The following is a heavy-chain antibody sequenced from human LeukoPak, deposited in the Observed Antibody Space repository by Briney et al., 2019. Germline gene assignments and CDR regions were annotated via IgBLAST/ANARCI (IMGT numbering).Heavy chain of an antibody. CDR2: IFYGATT. CDR3: ARRKVSYYYDSSGAYYFDY. V-gene: IGHV4-39*07. Sequence: SETLSLTCIVSRGSISSSSYYWGWFRQPPGKGLEWIGSIFYGATTYYNPSLKSRVTMSIDTSKNQFSLNLSSMTAADTAVYYCARRKVSYYYDSSGAYYFDYWGQGTLVTVSS. D-gene: IGHD3-22*01. CDR1: RGSISSSSYY. J-gene: IGHJ4*02.